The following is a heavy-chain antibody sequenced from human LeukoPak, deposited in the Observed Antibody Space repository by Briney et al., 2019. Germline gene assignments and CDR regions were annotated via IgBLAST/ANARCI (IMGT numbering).Heavy chain of an antibody. D-gene: IGHD3-10*01. CDR3: ASDRGYYYGSGRSGFDY. Sequence: ASVKVSCKASGYTFTSYGINWVRQAPGQGLEWMGWISAYNGNANYAQKLQGRGTMTTDTSTSTTYMELRRLRSDDTAVYYCASDRGYYYGSGRSGFDYWGQGTLVTVSS. CDR1: GYTFTSYG. CDR2: ISAYNGNA. J-gene: IGHJ4*02. V-gene: IGHV1-18*01.